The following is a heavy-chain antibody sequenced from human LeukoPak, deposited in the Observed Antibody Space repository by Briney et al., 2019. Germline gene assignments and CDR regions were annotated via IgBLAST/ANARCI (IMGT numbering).Heavy chain of an antibody. CDR3: ARVSYYYDSSGYHDY. Sequence: ASVRVSFKASGYTFTSYGISWVRQAPGQGLEWMGWISAYNGNTNYAQKPQGRVTMTTDTSTSTAYMELRSLRSDDTAVYYCARVSYYYDSSGYHDYWGQGTLVTVSS. CDR2: ISAYNGNT. D-gene: IGHD3-22*01. V-gene: IGHV1-18*01. J-gene: IGHJ4*02. CDR1: GYTFTSYG.